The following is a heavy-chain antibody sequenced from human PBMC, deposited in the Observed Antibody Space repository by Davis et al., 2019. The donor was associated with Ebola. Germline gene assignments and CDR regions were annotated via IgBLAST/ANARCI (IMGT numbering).Heavy chain of an antibody. V-gene: IGHV3-73*01. J-gene: IGHJ6*02. D-gene: IGHD3-3*01. Sequence: GESLKISCAASGFTFSGSAMHWVRQASGKGLEWVGRIRSKANSYATAYAASVKGRFTISRDDSKNTAYLQMNSLKTEDTAVYYCTRDGDLYDFWSGYYRDYYGMDVWGQGTTVTVSS. CDR3: TRDGDLYDFWSGYYRDYYGMDV. CDR1: GFTFSGSA. CDR2: IRSKANSYAT.